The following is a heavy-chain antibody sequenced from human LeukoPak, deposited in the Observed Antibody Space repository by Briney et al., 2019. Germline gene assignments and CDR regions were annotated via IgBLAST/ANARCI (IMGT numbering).Heavy chain of an antibody. D-gene: IGHD2-2*01. J-gene: IGHJ4*02. Sequence: GGSLRLSCAASGFTCSSYAMHWVRQAPGKGLEWMAVISYDGSNKYYADSVKGRFTISRDNSKNTLYLQMNSLRAEDTAVYYCARGGDIVVVPAAAPFDYWGQGTLVTVSS. CDR1: GFTCSSYA. V-gene: IGHV3-30-3*01. CDR3: ARGGDIVVVPAAAPFDY. CDR2: ISYDGSNK.